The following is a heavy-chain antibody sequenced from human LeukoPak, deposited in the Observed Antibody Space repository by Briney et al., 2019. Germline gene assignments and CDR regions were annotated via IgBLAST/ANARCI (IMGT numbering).Heavy chain of an antibody. D-gene: IGHD6-13*01. J-gene: IGHJ4*02. V-gene: IGHV4-59*08. Sequence: SSETLSLTCTVSGGSISSYYWSWIRQPPGKGLEWIGYIYYSGSTNYNPSLKSRVTISVDTSKNQFSLKLSSVTAADTAVYYCARAGSSSWRPDFDYWGQGTLVTVSS. CDR1: GGSISSYY. CDR2: IYYSGST. CDR3: ARAGSSSWRPDFDY.